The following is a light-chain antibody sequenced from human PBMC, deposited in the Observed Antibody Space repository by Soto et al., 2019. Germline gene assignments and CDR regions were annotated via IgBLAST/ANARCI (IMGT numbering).Light chain of an antibody. CDR3: SSYISSTFVL. V-gene: IGLV2-14*01. Sequence: QSALTQPASVSGSPGQSITISCTGTSSDVGGYNYVSWYQQHPGKAPKLMIYDVSNRTSGVSNRFSGSKSGNTASLTISGLQAEDEADYYCSSYISSTFVLFGGGTKLTVL. J-gene: IGLJ2*01. CDR2: DVS. CDR1: SSDVGGYNY.